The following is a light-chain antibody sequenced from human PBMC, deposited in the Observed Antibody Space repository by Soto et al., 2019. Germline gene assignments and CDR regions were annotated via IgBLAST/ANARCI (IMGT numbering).Light chain of an antibody. CDR1: QSVSSN. V-gene: IGKV3-15*01. CDR3: QQYNNWPRT. Sequence: EIGMAQSPSTLSVSPGGRATLSCRASQSVSSNLAWYQQKPGQAPRLLIYGASTRATGIPARFSGSGSGTEFTLTISSLQSEDFAVYYCQQYNNWPRTLGQGTKVDIK. CDR2: GAS. J-gene: IGKJ1*01.